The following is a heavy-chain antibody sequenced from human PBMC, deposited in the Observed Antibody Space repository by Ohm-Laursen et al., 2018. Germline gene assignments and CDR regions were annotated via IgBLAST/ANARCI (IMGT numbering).Heavy chain of an antibody. Sequence: SETLSLTCTVSDGSINCYYWTWIRQPPGKGLEWIGEINHSGSTNYNPSLKSRVTISVDTSKNQFSLKLSSVTAADTAVYYCARERRGLGRITGSKRYYYGMDVWGRGTTVTVSS. CDR2: INHSGST. J-gene: IGHJ6*02. CDR1: DGSINCYY. D-gene: IGHD1-20*01. CDR3: ARERRGLGRITGSKRYYYGMDV. V-gene: IGHV4-34*01.